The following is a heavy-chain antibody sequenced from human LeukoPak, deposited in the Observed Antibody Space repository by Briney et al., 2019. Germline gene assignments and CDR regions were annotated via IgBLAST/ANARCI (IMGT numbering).Heavy chain of an antibody. CDR1: GYTFTNYG. V-gene: IGHV1-18*04. CDR2: ISAYNANT. CDR3: ARTDYDILTGARMDV. J-gene: IGHJ6*04. Sequence: ASVKVSCKASGYTFTNYGITWVRQAPGQGLEWMGWISAYNANTNYAQKFQGRVTMTTDTSTSTVYMELRSLRSDDTAIYYCARTDYDILTGARMDVWGRGTTVTVSS. D-gene: IGHD3-9*01.